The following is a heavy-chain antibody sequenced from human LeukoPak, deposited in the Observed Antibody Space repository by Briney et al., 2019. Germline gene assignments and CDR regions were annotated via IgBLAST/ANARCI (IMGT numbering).Heavy chain of an antibody. V-gene: IGHV3-21*01. Sequence: GESLRLSCVASGFTFKSHSMNWVRQAPGKGLEWVSSINSQSNYIFYSDSVKGRFTISRDNGKNSLYLQMNSLRVEDTALYFCAREDLYTGYQVIDYWGQGTLVTVSS. CDR1: GFTFKSHS. CDR3: AREDLYTGYQVIDY. D-gene: IGHD5-12*01. J-gene: IGHJ4*02. CDR2: INSQSNYI.